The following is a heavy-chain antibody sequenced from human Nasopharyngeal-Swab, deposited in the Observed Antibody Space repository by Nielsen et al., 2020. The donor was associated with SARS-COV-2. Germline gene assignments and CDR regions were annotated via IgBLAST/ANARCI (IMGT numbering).Heavy chain of an antibody. CDR3: ARDYYGSGSYPYYYYGMDV. CDR1: GFTFSSYS. J-gene: IGHJ6*02. V-gene: IGHV3-21*01. Sequence: GESLKISCAASGFTFSSYSMNWVRQAPGKGLEWVSSISSSSSYIYYADSVKGRFTISRDNAKNSLYLQMNSLRAEDTAVYYCARDYYGSGSYPYYYYGMDVWGQGTTVTVSS. CDR2: ISSSSSYI. D-gene: IGHD3-10*01.